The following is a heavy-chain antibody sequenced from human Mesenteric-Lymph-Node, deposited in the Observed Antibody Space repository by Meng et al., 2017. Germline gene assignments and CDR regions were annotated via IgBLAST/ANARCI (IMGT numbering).Heavy chain of an antibody. CDR2: IIPIFGTA. CDR1: GGTFSSYA. D-gene: IGHD1-1*01. Sequence: SVKVSCKASGGTFSSYAISWVRQAPGQGLEWMGGIIPIFGTANYAQKFQGRVTITTDESTSTAYMELSSLRSDDTAVYYCARLDWNDNWFDPWGQGTLVTVSS. V-gene: IGHV1-69*05. CDR3: ARLDWNDNWFDP. J-gene: IGHJ5*02.